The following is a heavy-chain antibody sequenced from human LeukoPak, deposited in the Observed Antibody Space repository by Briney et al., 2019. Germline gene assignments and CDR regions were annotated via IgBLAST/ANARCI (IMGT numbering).Heavy chain of an antibody. Sequence: SETLSLTCTVSGGSISSYYWSWIRQPPGKGLEWIGYIYHSGTTNYNPSLKSRATISINTSKNQFSLKMSSVTAADTAVYYCARGYSSSWPYYYYMDVWGKETTVTVSS. D-gene: IGHD6-13*01. CDR1: GGSISSYY. CDR3: ARGYSSSWPYYYYMDV. J-gene: IGHJ6*03. CDR2: IYHSGTT. V-gene: IGHV4-59*01.